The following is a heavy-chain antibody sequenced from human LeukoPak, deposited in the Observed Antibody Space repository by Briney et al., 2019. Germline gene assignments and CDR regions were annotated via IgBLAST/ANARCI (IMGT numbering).Heavy chain of an antibody. CDR1: GYTFTGYY. J-gene: IGHJ4*02. CDR3: ARAPPRIAVAGNYYFDY. CDR2: INPNSGGT. V-gene: IGHV1-2*02. D-gene: IGHD6-19*01. Sequence: ASVKVSCKAPGYTFTGYYMHWVRQAPGQGLEWMGWINPNSGGTNYAQKIQDRLTMTRDTPISTAYIELSRLRSDDTAVYYCARAPPRIAVAGNYYFDYWGQGTLVTVSS.